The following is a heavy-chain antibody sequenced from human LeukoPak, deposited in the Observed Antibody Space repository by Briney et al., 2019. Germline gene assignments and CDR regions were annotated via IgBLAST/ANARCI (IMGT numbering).Heavy chain of an antibody. CDR1: GFTFSSYA. D-gene: IGHD5-18*01. CDR2: ISGSGGST. J-gene: IGHJ4*02. V-gene: IGHV3-23*01. Sequence: QSGGSLRLSCAASGFTFSSYAMSWVRQAPGKGLEWVSAISGSGGSTYYADSVKGRFTISRDNSKNTLYLQMNSLRAEDTAVYYCATTGGIQLWSFPFDYWGQGTLVTVSS. CDR3: ATTGGIQLWSFPFDY.